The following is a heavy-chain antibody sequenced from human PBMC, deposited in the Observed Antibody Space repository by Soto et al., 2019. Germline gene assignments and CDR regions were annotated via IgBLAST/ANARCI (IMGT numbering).Heavy chain of an antibody. CDR3: ARGGVFFFAAPTNPFDY. CDR1: GYTFTSYD. J-gene: IGHJ4*02. Sequence: QVQLVQSGVEVKKPGASVKVSCKASGYTFTSYDINWVRQATGQGLEWMGWMNPNSGNTGYAQKFQGRVTMTRNTSISTAYMELSSLRSEDTAVYYCARGGVFFFAAPTNPFDYWGQGTLVTVSS. V-gene: IGHV1-8*01. D-gene: IGHD3-10*01. CDR2: MNPNSGNT.